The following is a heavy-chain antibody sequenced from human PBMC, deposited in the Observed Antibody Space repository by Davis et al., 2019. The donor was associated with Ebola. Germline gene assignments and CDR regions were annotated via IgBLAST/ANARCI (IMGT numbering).Heavy chain of an antibody. CDR2: IWYDGSNK. CDR3: AREGGKAAGTGDY. D-gene: IGHD6-13*01. Sequence: PGGSLRLSCAASGFTFSSYGMHWVRQAPGKGLEWVAVIWYDGSNKYYADSVKGRFTISRDNSKNTLYLQMNSLRAEDTAVYYCAREGGKAAGTGDYWGQGTLVTVSS. J-gene: IGHJ4*02. CDR1: GFTFSSYG. V-gene: IGHV3-33*01.